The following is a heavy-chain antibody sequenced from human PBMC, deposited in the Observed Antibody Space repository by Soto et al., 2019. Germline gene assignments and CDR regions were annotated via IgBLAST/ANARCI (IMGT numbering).Heavy chain of an antibody. CDR1: GFILSDCA. CDR3: ARGLSWGSNWYYYMDV. V-gene: IGHV3-48*01. Sequence: EVQLVESGGGLVQPGGSLRLSCATSGFILSDCAMNWVRQAPGKGLEWVSYISSSSSVIDYADSVKGRFTVSRDNARNSLYLQMNSLRAEDTAVYYCARGLSWGSNWYYYMDVWGKGTTVTASS. CDR2: ISSSSSVI. D-gene: IGHD7-27*01. J-gene: IGHJ6*03.